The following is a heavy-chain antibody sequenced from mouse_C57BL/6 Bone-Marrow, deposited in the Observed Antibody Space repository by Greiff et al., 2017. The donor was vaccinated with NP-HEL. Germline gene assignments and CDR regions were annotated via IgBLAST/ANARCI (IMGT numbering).Heavy chain of an antibody. V-gene: IGHV3-6*01. CDR3: ARERIYDGYYD. J-gene: IGHJ2*01. D-gene: IGHD2-3*01. Sequence: EVKLQESGPGLVKPSQSLSLTCSVTGYSITSGYYWNWIRQFPGNKLEWMGYISYDGSNNYNPSLKNRISITRDTSKNQFFLKLNSVTTEDTATYYCARERIYDGYYDWGQGTTLTVSS. CDR2: ISYDGSN. CDR1: GYSITSGYY.